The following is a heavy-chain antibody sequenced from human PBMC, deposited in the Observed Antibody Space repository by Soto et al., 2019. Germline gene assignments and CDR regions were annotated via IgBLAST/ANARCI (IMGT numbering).Heavy chain of an antibody. CDR2: VSGSGGNT. V-gene: IGHV3-23*01. D-gene: IGHD1-1*01. CDR1: GFTFSNYA. Sequence: PGGSLRLSCAASGFTFSNYAMSWVRQAPGKGLEWVSAVSGSGGNTYYADSVQGRFTISRDNSKNSLYLQMNSLRTEDTALYYCAKGTGLYYYYGMDVWGQGTTVTVSS. J-gene: IGHJ6*02. CDR3: AKGTGLYYYYGMDV.